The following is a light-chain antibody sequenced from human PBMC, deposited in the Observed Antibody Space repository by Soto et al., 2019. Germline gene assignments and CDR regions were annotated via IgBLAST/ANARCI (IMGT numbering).Light chain of an antibody. J-gene: IGKJ1*01. CDR3: QHYGSPSWT. CDR2: GVS. CDR1: QSVSSY. Sequence: EIVLTQSPGTLSLSPWERATLSCRASQSVSSYLAWYQQKPGQAPRLLIYGVSSRATGIPDRVSGSGSGTDFTLTISRLEPDDFAVYYCQHYGSPSWTFGQGTKVDIK. V-gene: IGKV3-20*01.